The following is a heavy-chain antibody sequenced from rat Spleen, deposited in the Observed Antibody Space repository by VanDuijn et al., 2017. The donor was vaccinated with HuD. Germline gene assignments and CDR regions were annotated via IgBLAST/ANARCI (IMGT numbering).Heavy chain of an antibody. CDR1: GFTFSNYG. CDR3: ARWYYSGDWYFDF. D-gene: IGHD1-1*01. J-gene: IGHJ1*01. V-gene: IGHV5-29*01. CDR2: ISYYGSST. Sequence: VQLVESGGGLVQPGRSLKLSCAASGFTFSNYGMAWVCQAPTKGLEWVATISYYGSSTYYRDSVKGRFTISRDNAKSTLYLQMDSLRSEDTATYYCARWYYSGDWYFDFWGPGTMVTVSS.